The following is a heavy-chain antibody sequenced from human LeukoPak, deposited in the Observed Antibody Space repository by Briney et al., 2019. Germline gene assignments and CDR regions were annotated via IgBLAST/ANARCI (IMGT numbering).Heavy chain of an antibody. CDR1: GFTFSTHS. J-gene: IGHJ4*02. CDR3: ARGGDSNPYYPDY. Sequence: QPGGSLRLSCAASGFTFSTHSMNWVRQAPGKGLEWVSYITSSSSTIYYADSVKGRFTISRDNAKNSLFLQMNSPRDEDTAVYYCARGGDSNPYYPDYWGQGTLVTVSS. V-gene: IGHV3-48*02. D-gene: IGHD3-22*01. CDR2: ITSSSSTI.